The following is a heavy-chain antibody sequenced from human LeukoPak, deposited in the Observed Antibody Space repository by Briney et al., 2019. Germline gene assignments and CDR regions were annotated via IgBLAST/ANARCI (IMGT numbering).Heavy chain of an antibody. CDR2: ISSSGSTI. D-gene: IGHD5-24*01. J-gene: IGHJ4*02. CDR3: ASNLRHGYLYYFDY. V-gene: IGHV3-48*03. CDR1: GFTFSSYE. Sequence: PGGSLRLSCAASGFTFSSYEMNWVRQAPGKGLEWVSYISSSGSTIYYADSVKGRFTISRDNAKNSLYLQMNSLRAEDTAVYYCASNLRHGYLYYFDYWGQGTLVTVSS.